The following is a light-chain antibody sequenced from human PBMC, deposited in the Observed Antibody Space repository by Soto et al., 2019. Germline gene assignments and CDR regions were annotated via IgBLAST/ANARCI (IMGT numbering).Light chain of an antibody. CDR2: EVT. Sequence: QSALTQPASVSGSPGQSITISCTGTTSDVGGYNYVSWYQQHPGKAPKVMIYEVTNRPSGVSNRFSGSKSGNTASLTISGLQAEDEADYYCSSFTSSHTWVFGGGTKVTVL. CDR3: SSFTSSHTWV. V-gene: IGLV2-14*01. J-gene: IGLJ3*02. CDR1: TSDVGGYNY.